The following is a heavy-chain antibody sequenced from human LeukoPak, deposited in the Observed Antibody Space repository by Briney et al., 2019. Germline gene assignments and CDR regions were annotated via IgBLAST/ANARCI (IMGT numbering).Heavy chain of an antibody. CDR1: GFXFSIYG. CDR3: AKGGGHNYFGS. CDR2: MSYDGTNS. J-gene: IGHJ4*02. V-gene: IGHV3-30*18. D-gene: IGHD1-26*01. Sequence: GGSLRLSCAASGFXFSIYGMYWVRQAPGKGLKWVAAMSYDGTNSYYADSVKGRFTISRDNSKNTVYLQMNSLRAEDTAVYYCAKGGGHNYFGSWGQGTLVTVSS.